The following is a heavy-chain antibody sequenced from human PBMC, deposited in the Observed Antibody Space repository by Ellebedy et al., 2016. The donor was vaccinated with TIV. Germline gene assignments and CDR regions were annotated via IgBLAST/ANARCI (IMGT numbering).Heavy chain of an antibody. Sequence: SETLSLXXAVYGGSFSGYYWSWIRQPPGKGLEWIGEINHSGSTNYNPSLKSRVTISVDTSKNQFSLKLSSVTAADTAVYYCARRKKGPRKTYYDFWMDVWGKGTTVTVSS. CDR1: GGSFSGYY. CDR3: ARRKKGPRKTYYDFWMDV. J-gene: IGHJ6*04. CDR2: INHSGST. V-gene: IGHV4-34*01. D-gene: IGHD3-3*01.